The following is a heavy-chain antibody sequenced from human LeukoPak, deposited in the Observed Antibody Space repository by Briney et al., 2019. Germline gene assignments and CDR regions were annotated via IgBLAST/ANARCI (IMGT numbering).Heavy chain of an antibody. Sequence: SVKVSCKASGGTFSSYAISWVRQAPGQGLEWMGGIIPIFGTANYAQKFQGRVTITADESTSTAYMELSSLRSEDTAVYYCARRRLHRPYYFDYWGQGTLVTVSS. CDR3: ARRRLHRPYYFDY. J-gene: IGHJ4*02. D-gene: IGHD6-25*01. V-gene: IGHV1-69*01. CDR1: GGTFSSYA. CDR2: IIPIFGTA.